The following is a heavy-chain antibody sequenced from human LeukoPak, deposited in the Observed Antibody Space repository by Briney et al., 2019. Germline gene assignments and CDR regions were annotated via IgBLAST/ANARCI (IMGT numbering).Heavy chain of an antibody. CDR3: ARVIKGSLGYCSGGRCYPPPYFDY. CDR1: GGSVSSGSYY. CDR2: IYYSGST. V-gene: IGHV4-61*01. J-gene: IGHJ4*02. D-gene: IGHD2-15*01. Sequence: SETLSLTCTVSGGSVSSGSYYWRWIRQPPGKGLEWIGYIYYSGSTNYNPSLKSRVTISVDTSKNQFSLKLSSVTAADTAVYYCARVIKGSLGYCSGGRCYPPPYFDYWGQGTLVTVSS.